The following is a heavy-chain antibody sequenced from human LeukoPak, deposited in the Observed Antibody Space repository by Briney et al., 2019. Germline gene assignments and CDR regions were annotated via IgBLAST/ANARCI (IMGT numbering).Heavy chain of an antibody. D-gene: IGHD5-24*01. CDR3: ARGQRWLQLPRYYYYMDV. CDR2: VIPIFGTA. V-gene: IGHV1-69*05. CDR1: GGTFSSYA. Sequence: SVKVSCKASGGTFSSYAISWVRQAPGQGLEWMGRVIPIFGTANYAQKFQGRVTITTDESTSTAYMELSSLRSEDTAVYYCARGQRWLQLPRYYYYMDVWGKGTTVTVSS. J-gene: IGHJ6*03.